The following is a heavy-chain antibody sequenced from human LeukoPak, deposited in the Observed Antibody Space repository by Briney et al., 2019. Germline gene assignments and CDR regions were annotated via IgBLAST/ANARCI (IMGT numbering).Heavy chain of an antibody. D-gene: IGHD4-17*01. CDR2: MNPNSGDT. CDR3: ARNTPNYGDFDF. V-gene: IGHV1-8*01. Sequence: ASVKVSCKASGCTFTSYDFNWVRQAPGQGLEWLGWMNPNSGDTGYAQRFQGRVSMTRDTSITTAYMELSSLRSDDTAIYYCARNTPNYGDFDFWGQGTLVTVSS. CDR1: GCTFTSYD. J-gene: IGHJ4*02.